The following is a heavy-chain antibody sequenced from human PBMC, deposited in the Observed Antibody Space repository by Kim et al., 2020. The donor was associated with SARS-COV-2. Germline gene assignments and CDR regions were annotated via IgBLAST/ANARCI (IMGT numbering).Heavy chain of an antibody. Sequence: SETLSLTCAVSGGSISSSNWWSWVRQPPGKGLEWIGEIYHSGSTNYNPSLKSRVTISVDKSKNQFSLKLSSVTAADTAVYYCARDLSPTNSGYDQGGTFDPWGQGTLVTVSS. J-gene: IGHJ5*02. D-gene: IGHD5-12*01. CDR2: IYHSGST. CDR1: GGSISSSNW. V-gene: IGHV4-4*02. CDR3: ARDLSPTNSGYDQGGTFDP.